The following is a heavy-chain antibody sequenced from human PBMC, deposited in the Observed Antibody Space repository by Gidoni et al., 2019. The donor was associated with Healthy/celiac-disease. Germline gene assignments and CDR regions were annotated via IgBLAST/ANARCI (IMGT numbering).Heavy chain of an antibody. J-gene: IGHJ4*02. CDR3: ERHHSGYDGEEYFDY. CDR2: IYYSGST. Sequence: QLQLQESVPGLVKPSETLSLPCTVSAGSLSSSSYYWGWIRQPPGKGLEWIGRIYYSGSTYYNPSLKSRVTISVDTSKNQFSLKLSSVTAADTAVYYCERHHSGYDGEEYFDYWGQGTLVTVSS. V-gene: IGHV4-39*01. CDR1: AGSLSSSSYY. D-gene: IGHD5-12*01.